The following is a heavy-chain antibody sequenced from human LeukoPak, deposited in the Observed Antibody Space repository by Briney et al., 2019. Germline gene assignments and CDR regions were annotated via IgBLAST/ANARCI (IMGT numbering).Heavy chain of an antibody. D-gene: IGHD2-15*01. CDR2: ISGSGDST. J-gene: IGHJ4*02. CDR1: AFTFSDYA. CDR3: AKRAVAIAATSWFDY. Sequence: PGGSLRLSCAASAFTFSDYAMSWVRQAPGKGLEWVSEISGSGDSTFYADSVKGRFTISRDNSKNTLYLQMNSLRAEDTAVYYCAKRAVAIAATSWFDYWGQGTLVTVSS. V-gene: IGHV3-23*01.